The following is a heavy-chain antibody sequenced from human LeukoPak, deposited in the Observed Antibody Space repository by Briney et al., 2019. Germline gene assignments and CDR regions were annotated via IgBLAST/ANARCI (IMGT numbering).Heavy chain of an antibody. J-gene: IGHJ6*03. D-gene: IGHD2-8*01. Sequence: GGSLRLSCAASGFTFSSYAMSWVRQAPGKGLEWVSAISGSGGSTYYADSVKGRFTISRDNSKNTLYLQMNSLRAEDTAVYYCAKALIYCTNGVCYKYYYYMDVWGKGTTVTVSS. V-gene: IGHV3-23*01. CDR1: GFTFSSYA. CDR3: AKALIYCTNGVCYKYYYYMDV. CDR2: ISGSGGST.